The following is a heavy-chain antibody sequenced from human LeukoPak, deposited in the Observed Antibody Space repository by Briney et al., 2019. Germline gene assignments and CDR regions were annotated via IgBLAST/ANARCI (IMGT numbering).Heavy chain of an antibody. Sequence: SETLSLTCAVSGYSISSGYYWGWIRQPPGKGLEWIGSIYHSGSTYYNPSLKSRVTISVDTSKNQFSLKLSSVTAAGTAVYYCATPYCSSTSCYDAFDIWGQGTMVTVSS. CDR3: ATPYCSSTSCYDAFDI. CDR2: IYHSGST. J-gene: IGHJ3*02. CDR1: GYSISSGYY. V-gene: IGHV4-38-2*01. D-gene: IGHD2-2*01.